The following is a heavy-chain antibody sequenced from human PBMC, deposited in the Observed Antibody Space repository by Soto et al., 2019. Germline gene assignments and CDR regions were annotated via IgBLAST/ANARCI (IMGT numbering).Heavy chain of an antibody. CDR3: AGGKTTVDY. Sequence: QVQLVESGGGVVQPGRSLRLSCAASGFTFSSYGMHWVRQAPGKGLEWVAVIWYDGSNKYYADSVKGRFTISRDNSKNTLYLQMNSLRAEATAVYYCAGGKTTVDYWGQGTLVTVSS. CDR2: IWYDGSNK. D-gene: IGHD4-17*01. CDR1: GFTFSSYG. V-gene: IGHV3-33*01. J-gene: IGHJ4*02.